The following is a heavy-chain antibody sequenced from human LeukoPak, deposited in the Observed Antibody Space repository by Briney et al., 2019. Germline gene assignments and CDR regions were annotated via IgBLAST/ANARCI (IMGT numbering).Heavy chain of an antibody. V-gene: IGHV4-39*02. CDR3: ARDVAVAGASDY. CDR1: GGSISSSSYY. D-gene: IGHD6-19*01. J-gene: IGHJ4*02. CDR2: IYYSGST. Sequence: SETLSLTCTVSGGSISSSSYYWGWIRQPPGKGREWIGSIYYSGSTYYNPSLKSRVTISVDTSKNQFSLKLSSVTAADTAVYYCARDVAVAGASDYWGQGTLVTVSS.